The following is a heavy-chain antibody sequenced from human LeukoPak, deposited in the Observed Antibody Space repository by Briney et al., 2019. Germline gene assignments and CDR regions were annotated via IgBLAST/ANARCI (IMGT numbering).Heavy chain of an antibody. J-gene: IGHJ4*02. V-gene: IGHV3-9*01. D-gene: IGHD1-26*01. CDR1: VFTFDDYA. CDR3: AKGGAQGRVPRPFDY. CDR2: ISWNSGSI. Sequence: PGGSLRLSCAASVFTFDDYAMHWVRPAPGKGLEWVSGISWNSGSIGYADSVKGRFTISRDNAKNSLYLQMNSLRAEDTALYYCAKGGAQGRVPRPFDYWGQGTLATVSS.